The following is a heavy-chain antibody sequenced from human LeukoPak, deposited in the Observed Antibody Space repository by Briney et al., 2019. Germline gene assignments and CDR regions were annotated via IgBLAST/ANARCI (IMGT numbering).Heavy chain of an antibody. J-gene: IGHJ4*02. D-gene: IGHD2-15*01. CDR3: AKDQFVCSGGSCPVVVFDY. Sequence: PGGSLRLSCAASGFTFSSYAMSWVRQAPGKGLEWVSAISGSGGSTYYADSVKGRFTISRDNSKNTLYLQMNSLRAEDTAVYYCAKDQFVCSGGSCPVVVFDYWGQGTLVTVSS. CDR2: ISGSGGST. CDR1: GFTFSSYA. V-gene: IGHV3-23*01.